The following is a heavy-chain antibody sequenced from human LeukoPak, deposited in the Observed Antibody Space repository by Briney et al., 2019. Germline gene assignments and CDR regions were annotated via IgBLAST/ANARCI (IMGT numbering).Heavy chain of an antibody. CDR1: GFTFSSYG. V-gene: IGHV3-30*03. CDR3: RRDGYKENDY. Sequence: PGGSLRLSCAASGFTFSSYGMHWVRQAPGKGLEWVAVISYDGSNKYYADSVKGRFTISRDNSKNTLYLQMNSLRAEDTAVYYCRRDGYKENDYWGQGTLVTVSS. D-gene: IGHD5-24*01. J-gene: IGHJ4*02. CDR2: ISYDGSNK.